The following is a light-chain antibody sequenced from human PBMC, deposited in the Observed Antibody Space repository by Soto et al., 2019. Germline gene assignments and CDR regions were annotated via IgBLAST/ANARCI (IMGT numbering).Light chain of an antibody. J-gene: IGKJ1*01. V-gene: IGKV4-1*01. CDR3: QQYYSTPRT. Sequence: DIVLTQSPDSLAVSLGERATINCKSSQNILYSSNNKNYLAWYQHKPGQPPKLLIYWASTRESGVPDRFSGSGSGTDFTLTISNLQAEDVAVYYCQQYYSTPRTFGQGTKVEI. CDR1: QNILYSSNNKNY. CDR2: WAS.